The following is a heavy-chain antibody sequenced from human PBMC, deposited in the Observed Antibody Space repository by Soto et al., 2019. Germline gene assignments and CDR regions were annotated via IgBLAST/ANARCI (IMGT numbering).Heavy chain of an antibody. Sequence: QVQLVQSGAEVKKPGCSVKFSCKASGGTFCSYAISWVRQAPGQGLEWMGGIVPIFGTANYAQKFQCRVTITVAESTSTAYIELNSLSSEATAVYYCARPYSSSSNGMDVWGQGTTVTVSS. V-gene: IGHV1-69*01. CDR1: GGTFCSYA. J-gene: IGHJ6*02. D-gene: IGHD6-6*01. CDR2: IVPIFGTA. CDR3: ARPYSSSSNGMDV.